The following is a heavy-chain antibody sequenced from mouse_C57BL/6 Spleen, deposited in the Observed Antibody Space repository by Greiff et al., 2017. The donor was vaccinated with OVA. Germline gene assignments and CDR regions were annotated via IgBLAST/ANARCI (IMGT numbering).Heavy chain of an antibody. D-gene: IGHD1-1*01. CDR2: INPNNGGT. CDR3: APYYYGSSLFDY. CDR1: GYTFTDYY. V-gene: IGHV1-26*01. Sequence: EVQLQQSGPELVKPGASVKISCKASGYTFTDYYMNWVKQSHGKSLEWIGDINPNNGGTSYNQKFKGKATSTVDKSSSTAYMELRSLTSEDSAVYYCAPYYYGSSLFDYWGQGTTLTVSS. J-gene: IGHJ2*01.